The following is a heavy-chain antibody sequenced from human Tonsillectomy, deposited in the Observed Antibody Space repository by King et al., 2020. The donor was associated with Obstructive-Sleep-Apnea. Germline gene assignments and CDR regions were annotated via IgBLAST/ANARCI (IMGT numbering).Heavy chain of an antibody. CDR1: GFSFSNAW. V-gene: IGHV3-15*01. CDR3: TTEVMKVAALYYFDY. J-gene: IGHJ4*02. CDR2: IQGKIDGKTT. Sequence: EVQLVESGGGLVKPGGSLRLSCVASGFSFSNAWMSWVRQAPGEGLEWVGRIQGKIDGKTTDYAAPVKGRFTISRDDSKNTLYLQMNSLKTEDTAVYYCTTEVMKVAALYYFDYWGQGTLVTVSS. D-gene: IGHD6-19*01.